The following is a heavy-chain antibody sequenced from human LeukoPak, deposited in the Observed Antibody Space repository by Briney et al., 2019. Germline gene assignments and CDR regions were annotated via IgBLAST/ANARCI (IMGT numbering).Heavy chain of an antibody. CDR1: GFTVSSNY. V-gene: IGHV3-53*01. J-gene: IGHJ4*02. CDR2: IYSGGST. D-gene: IGHD4-17*01. Sequence: GSLRLSCAASGFTVSSNYMSWVRQAPGKGLEWVSVIYSGGSTYYADSVKGRFTISRDNAKNSLYLQMNSLRAEDTAVYYCATSIYGDYTGRYWGQGTLVTVSS. CDR3: ATSIYGDYTGRY.